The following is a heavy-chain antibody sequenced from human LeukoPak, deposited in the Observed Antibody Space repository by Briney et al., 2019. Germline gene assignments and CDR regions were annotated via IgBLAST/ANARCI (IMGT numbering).Heavy chain of an antibody. J-gene: IGHJ4*02. CDR1: GFTVSSNY. Sequence: GGSLRLSCAASGFTVSSNYMSWVRQAPGKGLEWVSVIYSGGSTYYADSVKGRFTISRDNSKNTLYLQMNSLRAEDTAVYYCASCPEHYGVFRRNYFDYWGQGTPVTVSS. D-gene: IGHD4-17*01. V-gene: IGHV3-66*01. CDR2: IYSGGST. CDR3: ASCPEHYGVFRRNYFDY.